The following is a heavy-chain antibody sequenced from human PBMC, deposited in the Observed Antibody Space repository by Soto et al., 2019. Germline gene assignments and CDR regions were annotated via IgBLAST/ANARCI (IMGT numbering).Heavy chain of an antibody. J-gene: IGHJ6*02. V-gene: IGHV5-51*01. CDR3: AKDLHWFAMDV. Sequence: GESLKISCKGSGYSFTSYWIGWVRQMPGKGLEWMGIIYPGDSDTRYSPSFQGQVTISADKSISTAYLQMNSLRADDTAIYYCAKDLHWFAMDVWGQGTTVTVSS. D-gene: IGHD3-10*01. CDR1: GYSFTSYW. CDR2: IYPGDSDT.